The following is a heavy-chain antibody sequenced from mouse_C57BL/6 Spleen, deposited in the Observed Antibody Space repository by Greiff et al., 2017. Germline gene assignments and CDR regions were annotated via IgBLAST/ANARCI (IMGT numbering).Heavy chain of an antibody. CDR2: IYPSDSET. D-gene: IGHD1-1*01. CDR1: GYTFTSYW. Sequence: VQLQQPGAELVRPWSSVKLSCKASGYTFTSYWMDWVKQRPGQGLEWIGNIYPSDSETHYNQKFKDKATLTVDKSSSTAYMQLSSLTSEDSAVYYCAYGSSSYWYFDVWGTGTTVTVSS. J-gene: IGHJ1*03. V-gene: IGHV1-61*01. CDR3: AYGSSSYWYFDV.